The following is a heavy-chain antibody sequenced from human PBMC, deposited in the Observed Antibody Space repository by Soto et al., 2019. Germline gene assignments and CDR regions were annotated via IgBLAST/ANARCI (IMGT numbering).Heavy chain of an antibody. V-gene: IGHV5-51*01. CDR2: IDPSDSDT. D-gene: IGHD2-15*01. CDR1: GYNFANNW. Sequence: WEALKISCRGSGYNFANNWIAWVRQMPGEGLEWMGIIDPSDSDTKYSPSFQGQVTISADKSISTVYLRWSSLKASDTALYYCMRRHSLFRGSVPSAYFDYWGQGTQVTVSS. J-gene: IGHJ4*02. CDR3: MRRHSLFRGSVPSAYFDY.